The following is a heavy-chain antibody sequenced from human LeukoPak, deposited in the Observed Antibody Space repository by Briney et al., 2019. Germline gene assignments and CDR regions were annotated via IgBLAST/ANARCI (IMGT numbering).Heavy chain of an antibody. J-gene: IGHJ4*02. CDR2: IYYSGST. V-gene: IGHV4-59*01. CDR1: GGSISSYY. CDR3: ARARYDDILTGYYPSPYFDY. D-gene: IGHD3-9*01. Sequence: SETLSLTCTVSGGSISSYYWSWIRQPPGKGLEWIGYIYYSGSTNYSPSLKSRVTISVDTSKNQFSLKLSSVTAADTAVYYCARARYDDILTGYYPSPYFDYWGQGTLVTVSS.